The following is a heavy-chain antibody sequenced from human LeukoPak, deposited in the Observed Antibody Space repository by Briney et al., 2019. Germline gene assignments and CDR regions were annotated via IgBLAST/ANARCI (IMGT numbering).Heavy chain of an antibody. CDR1: GYTFTGYY. D-gene: IGHD3-22*01. CDR3: ARVLFLVVTHKAFDY. J-gene: IGHJ4*02. CDR2: INPNSGGT. Sequence: GASVKVSCKASGYTFTGYYMHWVRQAPGQGLEWMGRINPNSGGTNYEQKFQGRVTMTRDTSISTAYMELSRLRSDDTAVYYCARVLFLVVTHKAFDYWGQGTLVTVSS. V-gene: IGHV1-2*06.